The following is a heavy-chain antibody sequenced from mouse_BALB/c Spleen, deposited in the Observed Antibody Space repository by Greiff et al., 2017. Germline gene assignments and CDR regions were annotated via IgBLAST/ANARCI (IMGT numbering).Heavy chain of an antibody. V-gene: IGHV1-80*01. CDR3: ARCGGNYPYYAMDY. D-gene: IGHD2-1*01. Sequence: VQLQQSGAELVRPGSSVKISCKASGYAFSSYWMNWVKQRPGQGLEWIGQIYPGDGDTNYNGKFKGKATLTADKSSSTAYMQLSSLTSEDSAVYFCARCGGNYPYYAMDYWGQGTSVTVSS. CDR2: IYPGDGDT. J-gene: IGHJ4*01. CDR1: GYAFSSYW.